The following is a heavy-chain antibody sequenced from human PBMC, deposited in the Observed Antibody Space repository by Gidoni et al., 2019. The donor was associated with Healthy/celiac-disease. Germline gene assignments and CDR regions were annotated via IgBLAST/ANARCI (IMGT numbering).Heavy chain of an antibody. CDR1: GFTFSSYA. V-gene: IGHV3-23*01. J-gene: IGHJ6*02. CDR2: ISGSGGST. D-gene: IGHD3-22*01. CDR3: AKDAKVGDSSGYRPLYYYYGMDV. Sequence: EVQLLASGGGLVQPGGSLRLSCAASGFTFSSYAMSWVRQAPGKGLGWVSAISGSGGSTYYADSVKGRFTISRDNSKNTLYLQMNSLRAEDTAVYYCAKDAKVGDSSGYRPLYYYYGMDVWGQGTTVTVSS.